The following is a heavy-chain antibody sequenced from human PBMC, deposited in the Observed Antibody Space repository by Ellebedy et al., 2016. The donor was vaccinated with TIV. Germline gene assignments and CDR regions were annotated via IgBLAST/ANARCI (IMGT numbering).Heavy chain of an antibody. D-gene: IGHD1-26*01. Sequence: ASVKVSCKASGVTFRSNAISWVRQAPGQGLEWMGGISAIFGTTNYAQKFQGRVTITADEATTTAYMELRSLRSDDTAVYYCARDHGSYLPRGGMDVWGQGTTVTVSS. CDR1: GVTFRSNA. V-gene: IGHV1-69*13. CDR2: ISAIFGTT. CDR3: ARDHGSYLPRGGMDV. J-gene: IGHJ6*02.